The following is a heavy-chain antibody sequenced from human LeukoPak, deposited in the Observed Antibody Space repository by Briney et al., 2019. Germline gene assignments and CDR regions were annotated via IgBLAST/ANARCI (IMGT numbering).Heavy chain of an antibody. V-gene: IGHV3-66*01. Sequence: AGGSLRLSCAAPGFTVSSKYMSWVRQAPGKGLEWVSVVYSSGSTYYADSVKGRFTISRDNSKNTLSLQMNSLRAEDTAVYYCATSLASARAAGYYFDYWGQGTLVTVSS. D-gene: IGHD6-6*01. CDR1: GFTVSSKY. J-gene: IGHJ4*02. CDR3: ATSLASARAAGYYFDY. CDR2: VYSSGST.